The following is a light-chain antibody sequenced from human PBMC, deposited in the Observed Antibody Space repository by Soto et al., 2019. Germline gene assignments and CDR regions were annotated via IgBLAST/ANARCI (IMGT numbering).Light chain of an antibody. Sequence: EIVLTQSPGTLSLSPGERATLSCRASQSVSSSYLAWYQQKPGQAPRLLIYGASSRATGIPDRFSGSGSGTEFTLTISSLQPDDFATYYCQQYKSFWTFGQGTKVEIK. CDR2: GAS. CDR1: QSVSSSY. J-gene: IGKJ1*01. V-gene: IGKV3-20*01. CDR3: QQYKSFWT.